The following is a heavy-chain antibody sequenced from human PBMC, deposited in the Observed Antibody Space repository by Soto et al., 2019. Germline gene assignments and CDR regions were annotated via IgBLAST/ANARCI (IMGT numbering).Heavy chain of an antibody. J-gene: IGHJ4*02. CDR1: GFTFSSYW. CDR3: VRDRSGSYLEGFDY. V-gene: IGHV3-7*01. D-gene: IGHD1-26*01. Sequence: EVQLVESGGGLVHLGGSRRLSCAASGFTFSSYWMTWVRQAPGKGLEWVANIKHDGSEKYYEDSVKGRFTISRDNARNSVFLEMKSLRAEDTAVYSCVRDRSGSYLEGFDYWGQGTLVTVSS. CDR2: IKHDGSEK.